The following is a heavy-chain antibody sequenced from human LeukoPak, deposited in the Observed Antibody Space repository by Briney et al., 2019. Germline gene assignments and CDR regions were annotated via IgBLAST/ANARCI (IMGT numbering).Heavy chain of an antibody. CDR2: INHSGST. CDR1: GGSFSGYY. D-gene: IGHD1-26*01. J-gene: IGHJ3*02. CDR3: ARPEGDVSDAFDI. V-gene: IGHV4-34*01. Sequence: SETLSLTCAVYGGSFSGYYWSWIRQPPGKGLEWIGEINHSGSTNYNPSLKSRVTISVDTSKNQFSLKLSSVTAADTAVYYCARPEGDVSDAFDIWGQGTMVTVSS.